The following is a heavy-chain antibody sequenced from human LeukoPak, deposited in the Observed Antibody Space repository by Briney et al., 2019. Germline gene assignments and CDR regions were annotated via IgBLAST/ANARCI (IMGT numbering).Heavy chain of an antibody. CDR2: IRYDGSNK. D-gene: IGHD3-3*01. CDR3: ARDYDFWSGYYSPTRGYFGY. J-gene: IGHJ4*02. Sequence: GGSLRLSCAASGFTFSSYGMHWVRQAPGKGLEWVTFIRYDGSNKYYTDPVKGRFTISRDNSKNTLYLQMDSLRAEDTAVYYCARDYDFWSGYYSPTRGYFGYWGQGTLVTVSS. CDR1: GFTFSSYG. V-gene: IGHV3-30*02.